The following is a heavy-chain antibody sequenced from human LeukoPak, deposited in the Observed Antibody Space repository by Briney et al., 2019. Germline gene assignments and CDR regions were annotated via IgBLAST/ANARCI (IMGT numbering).Heavy chain of an antibody. Sequence: PSETLSLTCAVYGGSFSGYYWSWIRQPPGKGLEWIGEINHSGSTNYNPSLKSRVTISVDTSKNQFSLKLSSVTAADTAVYYCARGDHSSGWYGGSDYWGQGTLVTVSS. CDR1: GGSFSGYY. CDR3: ARGDHSSGWYGGSDY. D-gene: IGHD6-19*01. V-gene: IGHV4-34*01. J-gene: IGHJ4*02. CDR2: INHSGST.